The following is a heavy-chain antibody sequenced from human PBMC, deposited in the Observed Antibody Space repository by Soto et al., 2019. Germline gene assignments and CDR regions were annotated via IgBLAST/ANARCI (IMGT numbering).Heavy chain of an antibody. CDR1: GVSISSGDYY. CDR3: ARLWSGSRQGFDP. CDR2: IYYSGST. J-gene: IGHJ5*02. D-gene: IGHD3-3*01. Sequence: QVQLQESGPGLVKPSQTLSLTCTVSGVSISSGDYYWSWIRQHPGKGLEWIGYIYYSGSTYYNPSLKSRVTISVDTSKNQFSLKLSSVTAADTAVYYCARLWSGSRQGFDPWGQGTLVTVSS. V-gene: IGHV4-31*03.